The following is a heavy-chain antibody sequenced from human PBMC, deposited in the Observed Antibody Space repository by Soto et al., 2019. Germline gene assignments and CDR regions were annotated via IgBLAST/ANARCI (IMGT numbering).Heavy chain of an antibody. Sequence: ASETLSLTCTVSGGSISSSSYYWGWIRQPPGKGLEWIGSIYYSGSTYYNPSLKSRVTISVDTSKNQFSLKLSSVTAADTAVYYCARSDRKYYYYGMDVWGQGTTVTVSS. CDR1: GGSISSSSYY. CDR2: IYYSGST. CDR3: ARSDRKYYYYGMDV. J-gene: IGHJ6*02. V-gene: IGHV4-39*01.